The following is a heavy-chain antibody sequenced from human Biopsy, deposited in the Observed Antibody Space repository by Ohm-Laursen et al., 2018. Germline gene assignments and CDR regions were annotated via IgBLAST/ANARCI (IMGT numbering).Heavy chain of an antibody. CDR2: ISPIGGTT. CDR1: GNTFATYH. V-gene: IGHV1-46*01. Sequence: ASVKVSCKASGNTFATYHINWVRQAPGQGLEWMGGISPIGGTTYFSQKFQGRITMTRDTSTGTVYMDLNSLGSEDTAVYYCARAGVGSDGADSYYYGMDVWGPGTTVTVSS. D-gene: IGHD5-24*01. CDR3: ARAGVGSDGADSYYYGMDV. J-gene: IGHJ6*02.